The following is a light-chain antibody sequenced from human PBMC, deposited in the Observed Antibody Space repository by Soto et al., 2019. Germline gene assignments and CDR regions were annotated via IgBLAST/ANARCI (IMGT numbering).Light chain of an antibody. CDR1: QTISNRL. V-gene: IGKV3-20*01. J-gene: IGKJ5*01. Sequence: EIVLTQSPGTLSLSPGERATLSCRASQTISNRLLAWYQQKPGQSPRLLIYGASSRATGIPDRFIGSGSGTEFTLTISMREPEDLAVYACQQYGRAPITFGQGTRLEIK. CDR2: GAS. CDR3: QQYGRAPIT.